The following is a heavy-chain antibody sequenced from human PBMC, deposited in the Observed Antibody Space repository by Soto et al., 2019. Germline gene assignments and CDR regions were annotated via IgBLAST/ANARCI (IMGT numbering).Heavy chain of an antibody. Sequence: QLQLQESGPGLVKPSETLSLPCSVSDDSINSDKDYWGWIRQPPGKGLEWIGSIYYRGNAYYNPSLQTRVTISLDKSRSQFSLKLNSVTAADSAVYFCARLEGLATISYYVDFWGPGDLVTVSS. CDR2: IYYRGNA. CDR3: ARLEGLATISYYVDF. J-gene: IGHJ4*02. V-gene: IGHV4-39*01. CDR1: DDSINSDKDY. D-gene: IGHD3-9*01.